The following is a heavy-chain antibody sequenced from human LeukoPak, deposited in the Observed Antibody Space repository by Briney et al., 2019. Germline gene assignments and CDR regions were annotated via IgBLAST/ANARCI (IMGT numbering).Heavy chain of an antibody. V-gene: IGHV1-2*02. D-gene: IGHD3-22*01. CDR2: INPNSCGT. Sequence: GASVKVSCKASGYTFTGYYIHWVRQAPGQGLEWMGWINPNSCGTNYAQKFQGRVTMTRDTSISTAYMELSRLRSDDTAVYYCARVYYDSSSYYKRARGNWFDPWGQGTLVTVSS. J-gene: IGHJ5*02. CDR3: ARVYYDSSSYYKRARGNWFDP. CDR1: GYTFTGYY.